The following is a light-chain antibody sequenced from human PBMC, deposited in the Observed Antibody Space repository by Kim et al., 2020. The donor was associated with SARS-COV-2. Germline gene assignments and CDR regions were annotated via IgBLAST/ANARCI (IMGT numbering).Light chain of an antibody. J-gene: IGKJ1*01. V-gene: IGKV3-15*01. CDR2: GAS. CDR3: QQYNDWPWT. CDR1: QSISSN. Sequence: EIVMTQSPATLSVSPGERVTLSCRASQSISSNLGWYQQKPGQAPRLLIYGASTRATGIPRFSGSGSGTEFTLTISSLQSEDFAVYCCQQYNDWPWTFGQGTKLEI.